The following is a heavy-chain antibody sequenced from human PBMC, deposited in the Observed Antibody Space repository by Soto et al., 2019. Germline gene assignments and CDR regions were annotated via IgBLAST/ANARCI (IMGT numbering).Heavy chain of an antibody. Sequence: PSETLSLTCTVSGGSISSGGYYWSWIRQHPGKGLEWIGYIYYSGSTYYNPSLKSRVTISVDTSKNQFSLKLSSVTAADTAVYYCARDHRGVLTRRGMDVWGQGTTVTVSS. CDR2: IYYSGST. CDR1: GGSISSGGYY. D-gene: IGHD2-8*01. V-gene: IGHV4-31*03. CDR3: ARDHRGVLTRRGMDV. J-gene: IGHJ6*02.